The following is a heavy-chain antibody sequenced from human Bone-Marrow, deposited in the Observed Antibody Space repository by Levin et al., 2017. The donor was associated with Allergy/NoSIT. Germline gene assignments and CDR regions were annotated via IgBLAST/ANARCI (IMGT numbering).Heavy chain of an antibody. J-gene: IGHJ4*02. Sequence: GGSLRLSCAASGFTFSSYAMSWVRQAPGKGLEWVSAISGSGGSTYYADSVKGRFTISRDNSKNTLYLQMNSLRAEDTAVYYCAKGSYAPPHLYYDGSGSYPDYWGQGTLVTVSS. D-gene: IGHD3-10*01. V-gene: IGHV3-23*01. CDR1: GFTFSSYA. CDR2: ISGSGGST. CDR3: AKGSYAPPHLYYDGSGSYPDY.